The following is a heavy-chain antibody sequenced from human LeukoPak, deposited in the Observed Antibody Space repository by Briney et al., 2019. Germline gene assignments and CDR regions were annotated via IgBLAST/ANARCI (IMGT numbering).Heavy chain of an antibody. Sequence: GGSLILSCAASGFIFSSYAMSWVRQAPGKGLEWVSTISGSGGSTYYADSVKGRFTISRDNSKNTVYLQMNSLRAEDTAVYYCAKDRSRINDVCHGDFDYWGQGTLVTVSS. CDR1: GFIFSSYA. CDR2: ISGSGGST. J-gene: IGHJ4*02. V-gene: IGHV3-23*01. D-gene: IGHD2-8*01. CDR3: AKDRSRINDVCHGDFDY.